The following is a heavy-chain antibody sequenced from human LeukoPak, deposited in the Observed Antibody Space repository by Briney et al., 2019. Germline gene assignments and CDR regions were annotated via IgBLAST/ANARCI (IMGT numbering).Heavy chain of an antibody. CDR2: INSDGSNT. CDR1: GVTVSSNY. Sequence: PGGSLRLSCAASGVTVSSNYMSWVRQAPGKGLAWVSRINSDGSNTIYADSVKGRFTISRDNAKNTLYLQMNNLRAEDTAVYYCARVGSTTDYWGQGTPVTVSS. CDR3: ARVGSTTDY. J-gene: IGHJ4*02. V-gene: IGHV3-74*01. D-gene: IGHD2/OR15-2a*01.